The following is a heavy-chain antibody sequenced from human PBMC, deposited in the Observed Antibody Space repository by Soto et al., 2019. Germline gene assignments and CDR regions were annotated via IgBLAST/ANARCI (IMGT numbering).Heavy chain of an antibody. CDR1: GYTFTGYY. CDR2: INPNSGGT. V-gene: IGHV1-2*04. Sequence: ASVKVSCKASGYTFTGYYMHWVRQAPGQGLEWMGWINPNSGGTNYAQKFQGWVTMTRDTSISTAYMELSRLRSDDTAVYYCARDHYSSSRRPVGAFDIWGQGTMVTVSS. CDR3: ARDHYSSSRRPVGAFDI. D-gene: IGHD6-6*01. J-gene: IGHJ3*02.